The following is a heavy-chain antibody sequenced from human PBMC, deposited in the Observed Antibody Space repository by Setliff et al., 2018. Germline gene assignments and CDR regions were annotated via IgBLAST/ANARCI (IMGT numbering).Heavy chain of an antibody. D-gene: IGHD3-3*01. CDR1: GYTFTGYS. Sequence: ASVKVSCKGSGYTFTGYSISWVRQATGQGLEWMGWMNPNSGKIGYAQKFQGWVTMTRDTSISTAYMELIRLRSDDTAVYYCSRGRDFWSGYLVYCGQGTLVTVSS. V-gene: IGHV1-8*02. CDR2: MNPNSGKI. CDR3: SRGRDFWSGYLVY. J-gene: IGHJ4*02.